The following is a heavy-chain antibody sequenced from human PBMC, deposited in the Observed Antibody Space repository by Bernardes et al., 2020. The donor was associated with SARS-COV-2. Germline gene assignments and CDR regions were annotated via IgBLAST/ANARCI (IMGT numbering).Heavy chain of an antibody. J-gene: IGHJ4*02. CDR1: GFTVSSNY. CDR2: ISYDGTTK. D-gene: IGHD6-6*01. V-gene: IGHV3-30*03. Sequence: GGSLRLSCAASGFTVSSNYMSWVCQAPGKGLEWVAVISYDGTTKYNADSVKGRFTITRDNSKNTLFLQMNSLTTEDTAVYYCAREWEEYTSSLFDFWGQGTLVTVSS. CDR3: AREWEEYTSSLFDF.